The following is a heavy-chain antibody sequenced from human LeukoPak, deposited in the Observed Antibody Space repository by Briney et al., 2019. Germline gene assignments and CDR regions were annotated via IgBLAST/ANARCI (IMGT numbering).Heavy chain of an antibody. CDR2: ISSDGNDK. Sequence: GGSLRLSCAASGVTFSSYGMHWVRQAPGKGLEWVALISSDGNDKLYGDSVKGRFTISRDDSKSTLYLQMNSLRAEDTAVYYRTTKVIRGNSGDDYGDWGQGTLVTVSS. CDR1: GVTFSSYG. J-gene: IGHJ4*02. CDR3: TTKVIRGNSGDDYGD. V-gene: IGHV3-30*03. D-gene: IGHD5-12*01.